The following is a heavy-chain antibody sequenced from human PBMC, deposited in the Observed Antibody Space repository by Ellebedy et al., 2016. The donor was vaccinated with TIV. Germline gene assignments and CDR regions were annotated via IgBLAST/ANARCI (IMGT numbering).Heavy chain of an antibody. Sequence: GESLKISCAASGFTFSNYWMHWVRQAPGKGLVWVSCIHTDGSSTTYADSVKGRFTISRDNAKNTLYLQMNSLRAEDTAVYYCTRDADILTNYYSVGWFDPWGQGALVTVSS. V-gene: IGHV3-74*01. CDR2: IHTDGSST. D-gene: IGHD3-9*01. CDR3: TRDADILTNYYSVGWFDP. J-gene: IGHJ5*02. CDR1: GFTFSNYW.